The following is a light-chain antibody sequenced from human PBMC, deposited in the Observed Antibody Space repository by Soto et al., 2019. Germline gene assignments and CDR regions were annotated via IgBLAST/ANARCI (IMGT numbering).Light chain of an antibody. CDR2: EVS. CDR1: SGDVGGYNY. V-gene: IGLV2-14*01. Sequence: QSVLTQPASVSGSPGQSITISCTVTSGDVGGYNYVSWYQQNPGKAPKLMIYEVSNRPSGVSNRFSGSKSGNMASLTISGLQAEDEADYYCSSYTINRTYVFGTGTKVTVL. CDR3: SSYTINRTYV. J-gene: IGLJ1*01.